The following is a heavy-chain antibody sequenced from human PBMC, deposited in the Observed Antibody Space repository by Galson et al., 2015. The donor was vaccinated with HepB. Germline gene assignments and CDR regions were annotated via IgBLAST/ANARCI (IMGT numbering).Heavy chain of an antibody. Sequence: SVKVSCKASGYTFTNYAMNWVRQAPGQGLEWMGWINTNTGNPTYAQGFTGRFVFSLDTSVSTAYLQISSLKAEDTAVYYCARRYYDFWSGYYEYYFDYWGQGTLVTVSS. V-gene: IGHV7-4-1*02. CDR1: GYTFTNYA. D-gene: IGHD3-3*01. CDR3: ARRYYDFWSGYYEYYFDY. J-gene: IGHJ4*02. CDR2: INTNTGNP.